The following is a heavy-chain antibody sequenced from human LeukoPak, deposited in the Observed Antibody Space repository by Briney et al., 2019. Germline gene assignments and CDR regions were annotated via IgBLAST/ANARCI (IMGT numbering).Heavy chain of an antibody. D-gene: IGHD1-14*01. J-gene: IGHJ5*02. CDR3: ARAAQPGFDP. CDR2: ISSDSGTI. CDR1: GLTFSTYS. V-gene: IGHV3-48*01. Sequence: GGSLRLSCGASGLTFSTYSMNWVRQAPGKGLEWVSYISSDSGTIYFADSVKGRFTISRDNAKKSLYPQMSSLRAEDTAVYYCARAAQPGFDPWGQGTLVTVSS.